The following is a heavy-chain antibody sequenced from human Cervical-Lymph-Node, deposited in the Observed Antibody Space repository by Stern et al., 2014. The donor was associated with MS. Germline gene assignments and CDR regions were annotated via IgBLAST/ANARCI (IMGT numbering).Heavy chain of an antibody. J-gene: IGHJ4*02. V-gene: IGHV3-30*04. CDR3: AGAPLWWLRDY. Sequence: VQLVESGGGVVQPGRSLRLSCAASGFTFSTYAMHWVRQAPGTGLEWVAVISYDGSNKYYADSVKGRFTISRDNSKNTLYLQMNSLRAEDTAVYYCAGAPLWWLRDYWGQGTLVTVSS. CDR2: ISYDGSNK. CDR1: GFTFSTYA. D-gene: IGHD5-12*01.